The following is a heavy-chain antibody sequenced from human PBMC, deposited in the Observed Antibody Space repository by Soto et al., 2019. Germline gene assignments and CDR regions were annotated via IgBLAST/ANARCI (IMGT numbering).Heavy chain of an antibody. J-gene: IGHJ4*02. CDR2: IYPGDSDT. V-gene: IGHV5-51*01. D-gene: IGHD5-18*01. CDR1: GYSFVSYW. Sequence: HGESLKISCKGSGYSFVSYWIAWVRHMPGKGLEWMGSIYPGDSDTTYSPSIQGQVTISADKSSTTVYLQWNTLKASDTAMYYCAKTDGYEVEYWGQGTQVTVSS. CDR3: AKTDGYEVEY.